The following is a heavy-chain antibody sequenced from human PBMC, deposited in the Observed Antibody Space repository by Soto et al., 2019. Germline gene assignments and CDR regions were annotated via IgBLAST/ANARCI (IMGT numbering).Heavy chain of an antibody. Sequence: VASVKVSCKASGGTFSSYTISWVRQAPGQGLEWMGRIIPILGIANYAQKFQGRVTITADKSTSTAYMELSSLRSEDTAVYYCARLGTVTTSYGDHWYFDLWGRGTLVTVSS. CDR1: GGTFSSYT. CDR2: IIPILGIA. CDR3: ARLGTVTTSYGDHWYFDL. V-gene: IGHV1-69*02. J-gene: IGHJ2*01. D-gene: IGHD4-17*01.